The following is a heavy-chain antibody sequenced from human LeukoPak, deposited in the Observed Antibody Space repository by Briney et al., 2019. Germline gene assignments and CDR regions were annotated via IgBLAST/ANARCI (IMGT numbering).Heavy chain of an antibody. CDR2: FDPEDGET. V-gene: IGHV1-24*01. Sequence: ASVKVSCKVSGYTLTELSMHWVRQAPGKGLEWMGGFDPEDGETIYAQKFQGRVTMTEDTSTHAAYMELSSLRSEDTAVYYCAPGIVVVPAATDDAFDIWGQGTMVTVSS. CDR3: APGIVVVPAATDDAFDI. CDR1: GYTLTELS. J-gene: IGHJ3*02. D-gene: IGHD2-2*01.